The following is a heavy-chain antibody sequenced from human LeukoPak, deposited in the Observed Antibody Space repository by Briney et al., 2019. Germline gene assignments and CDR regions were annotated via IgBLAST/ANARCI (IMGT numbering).Heavy chain of an antibody. V-gene: IGHV3-11*01. CDR1: GFTFSDHY. J-gene: IGHJ5*02. D-gene: IGHD5-12*01. Sequence: GGSLRLSCAASGFTFSDHYMSLIRQAPGKGLEWVSYISSSGSTIYYADSVKGRFTISRDNAKNSLYLQMNSLRAEDTAVYYCAGTDSGHDLVWFDPWGQGTLVTVSS. CDR2: ISSSGSTI. CDR3: AGTDSGHDLVWFDP.